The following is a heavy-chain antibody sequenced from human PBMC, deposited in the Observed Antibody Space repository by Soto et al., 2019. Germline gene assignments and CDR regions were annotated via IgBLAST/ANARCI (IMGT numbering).Heavy chain of an antibody. J-gene: IGHJ4*02. V-gene: IGHV4-59*08. CDR1: GGSISSYY. Sequence: PSETLSLTCTVSGGSISSYYWSWIRQPPGKGLEWIGYIYYSGSTNYNPSLKSRVTISVDTSKNQFSLKLSSVTAADTAVYYCARTYDYYDSSGANYYFDYWGQGTLVTVSS. D-gene: IGHD3-22*01. CDR2: IYYSGST. CDR3: ARTYDYYDSSGANYYFDY.